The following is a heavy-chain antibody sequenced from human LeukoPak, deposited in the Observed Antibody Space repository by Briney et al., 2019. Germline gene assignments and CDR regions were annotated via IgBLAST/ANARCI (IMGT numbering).Heavy chain of an antibody. Sequence: GGSLRLSCAASGFTFSTYAMTWVRQAPGKGLEWVSLISDSGANKHYEDSVKGRFTISRDNSKNTLSLQMNSLRAEDTAVYYCAKDVRVGGGGMDVWGQGTPVTVSS. CDR1: GFTFSTYA. V-gene: IGHV3-23*01. J-gene: IGHJ6*02. CDR2: ISDSGANK. CDR3: AKDVRVGGGGMDV. D-gene: IGHD1-26*01.